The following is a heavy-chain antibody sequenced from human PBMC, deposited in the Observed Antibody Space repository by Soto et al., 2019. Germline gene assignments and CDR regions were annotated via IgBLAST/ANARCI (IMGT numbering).Heavy chain of an antibody. CDR1: GFTFSKAW. V-gene: IGHV3-15*01. D-gene: IGHD1-26*01. Sequence: PGGSLRLSCAASGFTFSKAWVGWVRQAPGKGLEWVGRIMSKTDGGTTGYAAPVKGRFTISRDDSKSTLYLQMNSLKTEDTAFYYCTTDSGMSPYSFDYWGQGTLVTVYS. J-gene: IGHJ4*02. CDR2: IMSKTDGGTT. CDR3: TTDSGMSPYSFDY.